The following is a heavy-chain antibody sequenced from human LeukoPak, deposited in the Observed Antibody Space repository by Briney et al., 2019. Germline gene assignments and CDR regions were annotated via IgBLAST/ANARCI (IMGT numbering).Heavy chain of an antibody. J-gene: IGHJ6*03. V-gene: IGHV3-48*01. CDR3: ARDYGLLWFGDPISRAYMDV. CDR2: ISSSSSTI. CDR1: EFTFGDYA. D-gene: IGHD3-10*01. Sequence: PGGSLRLSCTASEFTFGDYAISWVRQAPGKGLEWVSYISSSSSTIYYADSVKGRFTISRDNAKNSLYLQMNSLRAEDTAVYYCARDYGLLWFGDPISRAYMDVWGKGTTVTVSS.